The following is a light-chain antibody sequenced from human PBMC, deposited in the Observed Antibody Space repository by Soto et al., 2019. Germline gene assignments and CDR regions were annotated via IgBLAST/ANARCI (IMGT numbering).Light chain of an antibody. Sequence: EIELTQSPGTLSLSPGERATLSCRASQSVSSSYLAWYQQKPGQAPRLLIYDASGRATGIPDRFSGSGSGTDFTLTISRLQPEDFAVYYCQQYASSPLTFGGGTKVDIK. CDR1: QSVSSSY. CDR3: QQYASSPLT. V-gene: IGKV3-20*01. CDR2: DAS. J-gene: IGKJ4*01.